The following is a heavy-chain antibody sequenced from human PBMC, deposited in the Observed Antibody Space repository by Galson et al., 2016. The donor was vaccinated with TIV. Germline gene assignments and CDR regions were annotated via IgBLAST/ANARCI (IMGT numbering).Heavy chain of an antibody. Sequence: SLRLSCAASGFTFSIFAMTWVRQAPGMGLEWVSAISGGGGSTYYADSVKGRFTISRDNSKNTLSLQMNSLRAEDTAVYYCTKVPSSGLSYYYGLDVWGQGTTVTVSS. J-gene: IGHJ6*02. V-gene: IGHV3-23*01. CDR3: TKVPSSGLSYYYGLDV. D-gene: IGHD3-22*01. CDR2: ISGGGGST. CDR1: GFTFSIFA.